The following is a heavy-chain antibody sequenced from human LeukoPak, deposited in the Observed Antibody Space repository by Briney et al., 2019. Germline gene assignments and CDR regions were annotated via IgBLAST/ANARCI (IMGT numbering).Heavy chain of an antibody. J-gene: IGHJ6*01. CDR3: ARSPPGGSYYG. D-gene: IGHD1-26*01. V-gene: IGHV4-30-2*01. Sequence: SETLSLTCTVSGGSISSGGHSWSWIRQPPGKGLEWIGYIYHSGSGSTYYNPSLKSRVTISIDKSKNQFSLKLNSVTAADTAVYYCARSPPGGSYYG. CDR2: IYHSGSGST. CDR1: GGSISSGGHS.